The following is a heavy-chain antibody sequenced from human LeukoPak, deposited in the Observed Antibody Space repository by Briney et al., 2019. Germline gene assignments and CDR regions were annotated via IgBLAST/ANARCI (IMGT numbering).Heavy chain of an antibody. V-gene: IGHV3-30*02. Sequence: PGGSLRLSCAASGFTFSSYGMHWVRQAPGKGLEWVAFIRYDGSNKYYADSVKGRFTISRDNSKNTLYLQMNSLRAEDTAVYYCVGGSSGTYYDDAFDIWGQGTMVTVSS. J-gene: IGHJ3*02. CDR2: IRYDGSNK. CDR1: GFTFSSYG. D-gene: IGHD3-10*01. CDR3: VGGSSGTYYDDAFDI.